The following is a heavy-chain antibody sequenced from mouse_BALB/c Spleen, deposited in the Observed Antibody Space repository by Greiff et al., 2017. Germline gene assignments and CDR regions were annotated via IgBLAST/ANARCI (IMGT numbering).Heavy chain of an antibody. CDR1: GYTFTSYW. Sequence: QVQLQQPGAELVKPGAPVKLSCKASGYTFTSYWMNWVKKRPGRGLEWIGRIDPSDSETHYNQKFKDKATLTVDKSSSTAYSQLSSLTSEDSAVYYGARGTTATSPGYYAMDYWGQGTSVTVSS. D-gene: IGHD1-2*01. CDR3: ARGTTATSPGYYAMDY. V-gene: IGHV1-69*02. CDR2: IDPSDSET. J-gene: IGHJ4*01.